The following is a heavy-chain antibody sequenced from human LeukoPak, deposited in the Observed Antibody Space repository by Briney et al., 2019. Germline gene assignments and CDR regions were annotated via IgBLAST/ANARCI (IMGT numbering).Heavy chain of an antibody. CDR3: FTGIFDY. CDR2: IRSKANSYST. V-gene: IGHV3-73*01. D-gene: IGHD6-13*01. Sequence: GGSLRLSCAASGFTFSGSAMHWVRQASGKGLEWVGRIRSKANSYSTAYAASVKGRFTISRDDSKNTAYLQMNSLKTEDTAVYYCFTGIFDYWGQGTLVTVSS. CDR1: GFTFSGSA. J-gene: IGHJ4*02.